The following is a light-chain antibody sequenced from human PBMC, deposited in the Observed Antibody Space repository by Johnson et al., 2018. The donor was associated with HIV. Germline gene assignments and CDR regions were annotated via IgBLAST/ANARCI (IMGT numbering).Light chain of an antibody. V-gene: IGLV1-51*02. J-gene: IGLJ1*01. CDR3: GTWDLSLRSYV. CDR2: ENN. CDR1: SSNIGYHY. Sequence: HSVLTQPPSVSAAPGQKVTISCSGSSSNIGYHYVSWYQQLPGTAPKLLIYENNKRPSGIPDRFSGSKSGTSATLGITGLQTGDEADYYCGTWDLSLRSYVFGTATKVTVL.